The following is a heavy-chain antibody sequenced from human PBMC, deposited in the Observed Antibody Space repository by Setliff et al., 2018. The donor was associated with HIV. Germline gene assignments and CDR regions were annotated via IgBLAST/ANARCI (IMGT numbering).Heavy chain of an antibody. Sequence: GGSLRLSCAASGFTFDDYTMHWVRQAPGKGLEWVSLISWDGGSTYYADSVKGRFTISRDNSKNSLYLQMNRLTPGDTAVYYCASPYENNSGPDYWGQGTPVTVSS. V-gene: IGHV3-43*01. CDR2: ISWDGGST. CDR3: ASPYENNSGPDY. J-gene: IGHJ4*02. D-gene: IGHD7-27*01. CDR1: GFTFDDYT.